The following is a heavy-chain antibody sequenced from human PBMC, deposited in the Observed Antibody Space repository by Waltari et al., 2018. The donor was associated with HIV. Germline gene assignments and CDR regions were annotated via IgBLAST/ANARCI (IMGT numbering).Heavy chain of an antibody. J-gene: IGHJ6*02. CDR2: ISGYNT. V-gene: IGHV1-18*01. CDR1: GYIFTNYG. CDR3: ARGLGGSYYYGVDV. Sequence: CKTSGYIFTNYGVSWVRQAPGQGLEWLGWISGYNTNYAQRLQGRVTLTTDTSTSTAYMELRSLRSDDTAVYYCARGLGGSYYYGVDVWGQGTTVTVS.